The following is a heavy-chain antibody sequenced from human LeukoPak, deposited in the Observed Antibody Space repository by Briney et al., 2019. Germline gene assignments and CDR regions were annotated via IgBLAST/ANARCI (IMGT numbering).Heavy chain of an antibody. Sequence: SETLSLTCTASGGSVSSGSYYWSWIRQPPGKGLEWIGYIYYSGSTNYNPSLKSRVTISVDTSKNQFSLKLSSVTAADTAVYYCARLSISYYYGSSGYPDYFDYWGQGTLVTVSS. D-gene: IGHD3-22*01. CDR3: ARLSISYYYGSSGYPDYFDY. J-gene: IGHJ4*02. V-gene: IGHV4-61*01. CDR1: GGSVSSGSYY. CDR2: IYYSGST.